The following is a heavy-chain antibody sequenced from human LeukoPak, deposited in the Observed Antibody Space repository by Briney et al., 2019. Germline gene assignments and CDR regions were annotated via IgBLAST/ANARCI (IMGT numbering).Heavy chain of an antibody. CDR2: IYYSGST. J-gene: IGHJ4*02. D-gene: IGHD5-18*01. V-gene: IGHV4-59*01. Sequence: SETLSLTCTVSGGSISSYYWSWIRQPPGKGLEWIGYIYYSGSTNYNPSLKSRVTISVDTSKNQFSLKLSSVTAADTAVYYCARTGYSYGYWGGFGYWGQGTLVTVSS. CDR3: ARTGYSYGYWGGFGY. CDR1: GGSISSYY.